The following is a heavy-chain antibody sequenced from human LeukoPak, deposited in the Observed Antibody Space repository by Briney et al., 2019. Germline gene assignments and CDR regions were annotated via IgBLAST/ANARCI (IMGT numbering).Heavy chain of an antibody. CDR2: ISGSGGST. D-gene: IGHD3-3*01. CDR3: AKGITIFGVAQTGTDV. V-gene: IGHV3-23*01. CDR1: GFTFSSCA. Sequence: PGGSLRLSCAASGFTFSSCAMSWVRQAPGKGLEWVSAISGSGGSTYYADSVKGRFTISRDNSKNTLYLQMNSLRAEDTAVHYCAKGITIFGVAQTGTDVWGKGTTVTDSS. J-gene: IGHJ6*04.